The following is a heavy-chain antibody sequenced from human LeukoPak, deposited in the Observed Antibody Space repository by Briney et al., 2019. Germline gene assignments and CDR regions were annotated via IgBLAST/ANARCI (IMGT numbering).Heavy chain of an antibody. V-gene: IGHV4-39*07. D-gene: IGHD2-15*01. CDR3: ARDGAFIVVVVAAKPTEVYYGMDV. CDR1: GGSISSSSYY. Sequence: NPSETLSLTCTVSGGSISSSSYYWGCIRQPPGKGLECIGSIYYSGSTYYNPSLKSRVTISVDTSKNQFSLKLSSVTAADTAVYYCARDGAFIVVVVAAKPTEVYYGMDVWGQGTTVTVSS. J-gene: IGHJ6*02. CDR2: IYYSGST.